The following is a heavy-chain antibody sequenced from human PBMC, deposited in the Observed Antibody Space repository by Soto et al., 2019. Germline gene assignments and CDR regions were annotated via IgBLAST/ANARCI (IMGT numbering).Heavy chain of an antibody. CDR2: VSGDNGNT. CDR3: ARDLGYCRSGTCYREWFDP. CDR1: GYTFTTHG. J-gene: IGHJ5*02. Sequence: QVQLVQSGAEVKKPGASVKVSCKASGYTFTTHGISWVRQAPGQGLEWRGWVSGDNGNTNYAQSLKGRVTMTTDTSTNTAYMELRSLRSDDTAVYYCARDLGYCRSGTCYREWFDPWGQGTLVTVSS. D-gene: IGHD2-15*01. V-gene: IGHV1-18*01.